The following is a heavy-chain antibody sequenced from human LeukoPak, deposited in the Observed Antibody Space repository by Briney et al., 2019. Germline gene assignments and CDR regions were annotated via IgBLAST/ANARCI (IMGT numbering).Heavy chain of an antibody. CDR2: ISSSSSTI. Sequence: GGSLRLSCAASGFTFSSYSMNWVRQAPGKGLEWVSYISSSSSTISYADSVKGRFTISRDNAKNSLYLQTNSLRAEDTAVYYCARESTRTSSWYTTDAFDIWGQGTMVTVSS. CDR1: GFTFSSYS. CDR3: ARESTRTSSWYTTDAFDI. D-gene: IGHD6-13*01. V-gene: IGHV3-48*01. J-gene: IGHJ3*02.